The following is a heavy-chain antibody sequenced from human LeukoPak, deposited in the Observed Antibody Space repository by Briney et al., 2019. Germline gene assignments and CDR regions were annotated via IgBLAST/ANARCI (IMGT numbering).Heavy chain of an antibody. V-gene: IGHV3-30*02. CDR1: GFTFSSYG. J-gene: IGHJ4*02. D-gene: IGHD3-3*01. Sequence: GGSLRLSCAASGFTFSSYGMHWVRQAPGKGLEWVAFIRYDGSNKYYADSVKGRFTISRDNSKNTLYLQMNSLRAEDTAVYYCAKDYDFCSGNLFDYWGQGTLVTVSS. CDR3: AKDYDFCSGNLFDY. CDR2: IRYDGSNK.